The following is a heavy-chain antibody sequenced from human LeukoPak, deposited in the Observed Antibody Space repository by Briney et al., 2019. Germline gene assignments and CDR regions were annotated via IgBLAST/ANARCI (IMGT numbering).Heavy chain of an antibody. CDR1: GFTVSSNY. J-gene: IGHJ4*02. Sequence: PGGSLRLSCAASGFTVSSNYMSWVRQAPGKGLEWVSVIYSGGSTYYADSVKGRFTISRDNSKNTLYPQMNSLRAEDTAVYYCARDPLYYGSGSYEFDYWGQGTLVTVSS. CDR3: ARDPLYYGSGSYEFDY. CDR2: IYSGGST. V-gene: IGHV3-53*05. D-gene: IGHD3-10*01.